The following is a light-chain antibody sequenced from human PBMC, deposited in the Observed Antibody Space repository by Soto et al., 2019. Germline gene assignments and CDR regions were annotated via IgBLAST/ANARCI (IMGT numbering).Light chain of an antibody. CDR1: QSVSSN. Sequence: EIVLTQSPGTLSFSPGERATLSCRASQSVSSNLAWYQQKPGQAPRLLIYGASTRATGIPARFSGSGSGTEFILTINSLQSEDFAAYYCQQYSNWPPWTFGQGTKVDIK. CDR3: QQYSNWPPWT. CDR2: GAS. J-gene: IGKJ1*01. V-gene: IGKV3-15*01.